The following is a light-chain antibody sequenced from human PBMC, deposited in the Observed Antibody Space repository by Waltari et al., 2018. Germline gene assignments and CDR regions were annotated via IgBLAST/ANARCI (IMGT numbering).Light chain of an antibody. CDR1: SSNIGSNY. V-gene: IGLV1-47*01. Sequence: QSVLTQPPSASGTPGQRVTISCSGSSSNIGSNYVYWYQQLPGTAPKLLIYRNNPRALGVPGPFSGSKAWPSASLGIRWLRVEDEADYYFVAWDGSLGGPKVIGGGTKLTVL. CDR3: VAWDGSLGGPKV. CDR2: RNN. J-gene: IGLJ2*01.